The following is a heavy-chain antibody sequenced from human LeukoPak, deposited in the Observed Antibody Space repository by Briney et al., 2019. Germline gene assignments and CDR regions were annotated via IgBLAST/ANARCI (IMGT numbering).Heavy chain of an antibody. J-gene: IGHJ5*02. CDR3: ARGSVRGNWFDP. V-gene: IGHV1-18*01. Sequence: ASVKVSRKASGYPFTTYGITWVRQVPGQGLEWVGWINTYNGNTNYAQKFQGRVIMAADTSTTTASMELRSLRSDDTAVYYCARGSVRGNWFDPWGQGTLVTVSS. CDR2: INTYNGNT. D-gene: IGHD3-10*01. CDR1: GYPFTTYG.